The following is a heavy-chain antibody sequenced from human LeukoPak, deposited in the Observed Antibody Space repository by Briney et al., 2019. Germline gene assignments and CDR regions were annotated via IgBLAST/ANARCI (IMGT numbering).Heavy chain of an antibody. Sequence: PSETLSLTCAVYGGSFSGYYWSWIRQPPGKGLEWIGEINHSGSTNYNPSLESRVTISVDTSKNQFSLKLSSVTAADTAVYYCARVRSQYSSSWYMVGRWFDPWGQGTLVTVSS. V-gene: IGHV4-34*01. D-gene: IGHD6-13*01. CDR1: GGSFSGYY. CDR3: ARVRSQYSSSWYMVGRWFDP. CDR2: INHSGST. J-gene: IGHJ5*02.